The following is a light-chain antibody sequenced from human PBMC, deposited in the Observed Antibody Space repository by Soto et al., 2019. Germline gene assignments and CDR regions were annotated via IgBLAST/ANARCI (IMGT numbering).Light chain of an antibody. CDR3: AAWDDSLNGWV. Sequence: QSVLTQPPSASGTPGQRVTISCSGSSSNIGSNTVNWYQQLPGTAPKLLIYSNNQRPSGVPDRFSGSKSGTSASLAISVLQYEDEADYYWAAWDDSLNGWVFGGGTKLTVL. CDR2: SNN. CDR1: SSNIGSNT. J-gene: IGLJ3*02. V-gene: IGLV1-44*01.